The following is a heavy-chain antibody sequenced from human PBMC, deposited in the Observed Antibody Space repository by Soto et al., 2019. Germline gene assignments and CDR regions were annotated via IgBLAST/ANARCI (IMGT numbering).Heavy chain of an antibody. CDR2: FIAMLGTP. V-gene: IGHV1-69*13. J-gene: IGHJ4*02. Sequence: SVNGSCKASGGTFGSHGIAWVRQAPGQGLEWMGGFIAMLGTPTYAKKVQGRATITADESLTSSYLELRSLRSEDTAVYFCARGARANFAYWGQGTVVIVSS. D-gene: IGHD5-12*01. CDR3: ARGARANFAY. CDR1: GGTFGSHG.